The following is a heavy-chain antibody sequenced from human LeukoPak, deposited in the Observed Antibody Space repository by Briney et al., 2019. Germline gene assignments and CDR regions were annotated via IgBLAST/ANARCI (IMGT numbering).Heavy chain of an antibody. CDR3: ARLDILTGNYYYFNF. Sequence: PGGSLRLSCAASGFTFSSYWMHWVRQAPGMGLVWVSRISGDGSTTSYADSVKGRFTISRDNAKNTLYLQMNSLRAEDTAAYYCARLDILTGNYYYFNFWGQGTLVTVSS. J-gene: IGHJ4*02. D-gene: IGHD3-9*01. CDR1: GFTFSSYW. V-gene: IGHV3-74*01. CDR2: ISGDGSTT.